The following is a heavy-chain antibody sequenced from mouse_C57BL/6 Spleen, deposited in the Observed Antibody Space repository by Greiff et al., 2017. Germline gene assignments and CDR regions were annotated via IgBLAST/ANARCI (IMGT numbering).Heavy chain of an antibody. CDR1: GYSFTDYN. CDR2: INPNYGTT. D-gene: IGHD1-1*01. Sequence: EVQLQQSGPELVKPGASVTISCKASGYSFTDYNMNWVKQSHGKSLEWIGVINPNYGTTSYNQKFKGKATLTVDQSSSTAYMQLSSLTSEDSAVYAVARNYNGSSYDYAMDDWGQGTSVTVSS. V-gene: IGHV1-39*01. J-gene: IGHJ4*01. CDR3: ARNYNGSSYDYAMDD.